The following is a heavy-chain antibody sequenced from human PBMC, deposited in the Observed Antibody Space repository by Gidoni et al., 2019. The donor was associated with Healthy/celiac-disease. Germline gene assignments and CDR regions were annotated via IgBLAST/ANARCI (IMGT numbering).Heavy chain of an antibody. CDR2: ISYDGSNK. CDR1: GFTFSSYA. Sequence: QVQLVESGGGVVQPGRSLRLSCAASGFTFSSYAMHWVRQAPGKGLEWVAVISYDGSNKYYADSVKGRFTISRDNSKNTLYLQMNSLRAEDTAVYYCAREGRKYSSSWYDAEYFQHWGQGTLVTVSS. V-gene: IGHV3-30*04. CDR3: AREGRKYSSSWYDAEYFQH. D-gene: IGHD6-13*01. J-gene: IGHJ1*01.